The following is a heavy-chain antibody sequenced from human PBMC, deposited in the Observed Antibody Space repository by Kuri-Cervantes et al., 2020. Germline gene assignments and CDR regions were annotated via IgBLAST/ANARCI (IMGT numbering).Heavy chain of an antibody. J-gene: IGHJ4*02. D-gene: IGHD6-19*01. V-gene: IGHV1-3*01. Sequence: ASVKVSCKASGYTFTSYPMHWVRQAPGQRLEWMGWINAGNGDTKYSQKSQDRVTITRDRSMSTAYMELSSLRSEDTAVYYCARGELYGSGNPSLDYWGQGTLVTVSS. CDR3: ARGELYGSGNPSLDY. CDR1: GYTFTSYP. CDR2: INAGNGDT.